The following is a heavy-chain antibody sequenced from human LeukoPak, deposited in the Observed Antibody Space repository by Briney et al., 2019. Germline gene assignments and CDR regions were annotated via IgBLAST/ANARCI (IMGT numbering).Heavy chain of an antibody. V-gene: IGHV4-61*02. D-gene: IGHD3-22*01. J-gene: IGHJ6*03. CDR3: ARDQSGAQGGYYPTSHYYYYYYMDV. CDR1: GGSISSGSYY. Sequence: PSQTLSLTCTVSGGSISSGSYYWSWIRQPAGKGLEWIGRIYTSGSTNYNPSLKSRVTISVDTSKNQFSLKLSSVTAADTAVYYCARDQSGAQGGYYPTSHYYYYYYMDVWGKGTTVTVSS. CDR2: IYTSGST.